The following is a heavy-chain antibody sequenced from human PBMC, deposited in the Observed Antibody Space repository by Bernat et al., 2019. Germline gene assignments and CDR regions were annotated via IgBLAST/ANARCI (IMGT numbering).Heavy chain of an antibody. CDR3: TSHSYSTVITPVDY. Sequence: EVQLVESGGGLVQPGGSLKLSCAASGFTFSGSAMHWVRQASGKGLEWVGRIGDKANSYATAYAASVKGRFIISSDDSKNTAYLHMSSMKTEDTAVDFCTSHSYSTVITPVDYWGQGTLVTVSS. D-gene: IGHD4-23*01. CDR1: GFTFSGSA. J-gene: IGHJ4*02. CDR2: IGDKANSYAT. V-gene: IGHV3-73*01.